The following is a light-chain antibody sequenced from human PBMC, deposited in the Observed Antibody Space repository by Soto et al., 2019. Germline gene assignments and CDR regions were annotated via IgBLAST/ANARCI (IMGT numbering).Light chain of an antibody. J-gene: IGLJ1*01. V-gene: IGLV2-14*01. CDR2: EVT. CDR3: RSYTTSTPRS. Sequence: QSVLTQPASVSGSPGQSIAISCSGSSSDLGIYNYVSWYQQHPGKVPKLIIFEVTNRPSGGSNRFSGSKFGNTASLTISGLQADDEADHHRRSYTTSTPRSFGTGTRVTV. CDR1: SSDLGIYNY.